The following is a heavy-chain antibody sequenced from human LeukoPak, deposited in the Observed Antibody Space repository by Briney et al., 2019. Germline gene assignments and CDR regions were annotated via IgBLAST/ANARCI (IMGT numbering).Heavy chain of an antibody. CDR2: IKQDGSEK. CDR3: ARIGYSSSCFDY. Sequence: GGSLRLSCAASGFIFNKYWMSWVRQAPGKGLEWVANIKQDGSEKYYADPVKGRFTISRDNAQNSVYLQMNSVRAEDTAVYYCARIGYSSSCFDYWGQGTPVTVSS. J-gene: IGHJ4*02. D-gene: IGHD6-13*01. V-gene: IGHV3-7*01. CDR1: GFIFNKYW.